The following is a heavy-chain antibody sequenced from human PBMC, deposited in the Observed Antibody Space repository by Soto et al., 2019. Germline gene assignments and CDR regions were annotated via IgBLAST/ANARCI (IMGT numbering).Heavy chain of an antibody. V-gene: IGHV4-34*01. J-gene: IGHJ4*02. CDR3: ARWGTYYYDSSGQN. CDR2: INHSGST. D-gene: IGHD3-22*01. Sequence: SETLSLTCAVYGGSCSGYYWSWIRQPPGKGLEWIGEINHSGSTNYNPSLKSRVTISVDTSKNQFSLKLSSVTAADTAVYYCARWGTYYYDSSGQNWGQGTLVTVSS. CDR1: GGSCSGYY.